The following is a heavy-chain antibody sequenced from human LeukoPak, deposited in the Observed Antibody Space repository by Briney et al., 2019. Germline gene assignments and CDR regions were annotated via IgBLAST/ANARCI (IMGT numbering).Heavy chain of an antibody. Sequence: NPSETLSLTCTVSGGSISSSSYYWGWIRQPPGKGLEWIGSIYYSGSTYYNPSLKSRVTISVDTSKNQFSLKLSSVTAADTAVYYCARQEYSRLRYWGQGTLVTVSS. D-gene: IGHD6-6*01. CDR2: IYYSGST. J-gene: IGHJ4*02. V-gene: IGHV4-39*01. CDR1: GGSISSSSYY. CDR3: ARQEYSRLRY.